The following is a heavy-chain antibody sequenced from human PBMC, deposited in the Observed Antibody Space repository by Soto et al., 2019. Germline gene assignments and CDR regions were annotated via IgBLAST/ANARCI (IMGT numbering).Heavy chain of an antibody. CDR2: VSGSSSYI. Sequence: GGSLRLSCAASGFTFSSYSMNWVRQAPGKGLEWVSSVSGSSSYIYYADSVKGRFTISRDNAKNSLYLQMNSLRAEDTAVYYCARAASGSYHYFDYWGQGTLVTVSS. J-gene: IGHJ4*02. D-gene: IGHD1-26*01. CDR3: ARAASGSYHYFDY. V-gene: IGHV3-21*01. CDR1: GFTFSSYS.